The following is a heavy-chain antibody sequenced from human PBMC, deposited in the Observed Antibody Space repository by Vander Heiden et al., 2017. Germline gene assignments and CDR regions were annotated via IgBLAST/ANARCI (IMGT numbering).Heavy chain of an antibody. CDR1: AASISSPSYY. CDR2: GCYSGST. Sequence: QLQLHVSGPALVKPPATLSPTCTVSAASISSPSYYWGCIRKPPAKGLAWIGSGCYSGSTYYNPSLKSRVTISVDTAKNQFSLRLGSVTAADTAVHYGARHIWGIPLRCWEWFSYLPNWFDPWGQGRLVTVSS. J-gene: IGHJ5*02. V-gene: IGHV4-39*01. CDR3: ARHIWGIPLRCWEWFSYLPNWFDP. D-gene: IGHD3-3*01.